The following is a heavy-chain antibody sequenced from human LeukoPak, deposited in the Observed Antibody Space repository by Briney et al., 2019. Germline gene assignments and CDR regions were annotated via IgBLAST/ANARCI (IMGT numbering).Heavy chain of an antibody. J-gene: IGHJ4*02. CDR2: ISYDGSNK. D-gene: IGHD6-19*01. CDR3: AKNKDSVWSDLHY. CDR1: GFTFSSYG. Sequence: PGRSLRLSCAASGFTFSSYGMHWVRQAPGKGLEWVAVISYDGSNKYYADSVKGRFTISRDNSKDTLYLQMNSLRAEDTAIYYCAKNKDSVWSDLHYWGQGTLVTVSS. V-gene: IGHV3-30*18.